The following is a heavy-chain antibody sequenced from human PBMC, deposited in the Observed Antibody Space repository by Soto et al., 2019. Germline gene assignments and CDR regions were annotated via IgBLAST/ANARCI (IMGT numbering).Heavy chain of an antibody. CDR2: INGGTGQT. D-gene: IGHD1-1*01. Sequence: ASVKVSCKASGYTFTTHAMHWVRQAPGQSLEWMGWINGGTGQTKHSQRFQGRVNITRDTSASTAYMELSSLRSEDTAVYYCARGKGMEENYYYYGLDIRGQRTKVTVSS. CDR1: GYTFTTHA. V-gene: IGHV1-3*01. CDR3: ARGKGMEENYYYYGLDI. J-gene: IGHJ6*02.